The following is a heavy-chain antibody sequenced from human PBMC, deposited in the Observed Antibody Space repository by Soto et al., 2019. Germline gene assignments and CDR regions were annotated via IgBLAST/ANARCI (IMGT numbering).Heavy chain of an antibody. D-gene: IGHD1-1*01. J-gene: IGHJ4*02. V-gene: IGHV1-18*01. Sequence: QVHLVQSGAEVKNPGASVKVSCKGSGYAFTTYGITWVRQAPGQGLEWMGWISAHNGNTNYAQKLQGRVTVTRDTSTSTAYMEMRSLRSADTTVYYCARGRYGDYWGQGALVTVSS. CDR1: GYAFTTYG. CDR2: ISAHNGNT. CDR3: ARGRYGDY.